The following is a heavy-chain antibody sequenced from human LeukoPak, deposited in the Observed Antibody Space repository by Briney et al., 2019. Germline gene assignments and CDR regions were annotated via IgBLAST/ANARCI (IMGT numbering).Heavy chain of an antibody. D-gene: IGHD7-27*01. Sequence: GESLKISCNGSAYSFTSYWIGWVRQMPGKGLEWMGIIYPGDSDTRYSPSFQGQVTISADKSISTAYLQWSSLKASDTAMYYCARQGQLTGDLIYYYGMDAWGQGTTVTVSS. J-gene: IGHJ6*02. CDR3: ARQGQLTGDLIYYYGMDA. V-gene: IGHV5-51*01. CDR2: IYPGDSDT. CDR1: AYSFTSYW.